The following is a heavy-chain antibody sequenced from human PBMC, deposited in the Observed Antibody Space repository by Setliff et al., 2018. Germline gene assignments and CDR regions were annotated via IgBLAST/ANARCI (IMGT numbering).Heavy chain of an antibody. CDR2: INSNGGDT. D-gene: IGHD3-10*01. CDR3: ARARHFGMDV. V-gene: IGHV1-2*02. CDR1: GYIFSDHY. J-gene: IGHJ6*02. Sequence: ASVKVSCKASGYIFSDHYMXWVRQAPGKGLEWMGWINSNGGDTNYAQTFEGXXXXTRXXXXXXXXXXXXXXXXXXTAVYYCARARHFGMDVWGQGTTVTVSS.